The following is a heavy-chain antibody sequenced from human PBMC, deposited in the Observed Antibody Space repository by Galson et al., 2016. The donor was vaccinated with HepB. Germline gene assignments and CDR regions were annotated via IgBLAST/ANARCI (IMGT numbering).Heavy chain of an antibody. J-gene: IGHJ4*02. V-gene: IGHV3-11*06. D-gene: IGHD1/OR15-1a*01. Sequence: SLRLSCAGFGFPFSDYYMGWIRQAPGKGLEWVAYISTSDDYSAYADSVKGRFTISRDNANNSVSLQMNSLGVDDTGTYYCARGMARATNFWGQGTPVIVSS. CDR2: ISTSDDYS. CDR1: GFPFSDYY. CDR3: ARGMARATNF.